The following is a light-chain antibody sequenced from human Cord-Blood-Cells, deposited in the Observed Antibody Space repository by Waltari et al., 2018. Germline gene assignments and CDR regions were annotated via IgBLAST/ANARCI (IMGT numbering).Light chain of an antibody. CDR3: CSYAGSSTWV. Sequence: QSALTQPASVSGSPGQSITISCTGTSSDVGSYNLVSWYPQHPGKAPKLMIYEGSNRPSGVSNRFSGSNSGNTASLTISGLQAEDEADYYCCSYAGSSTWVFGGGTKLTVL. CDR2: EGS. J-gene: IGLJ3*02. CDR1: SSDVGSYNL. V-gene: IGLV2-23*01.